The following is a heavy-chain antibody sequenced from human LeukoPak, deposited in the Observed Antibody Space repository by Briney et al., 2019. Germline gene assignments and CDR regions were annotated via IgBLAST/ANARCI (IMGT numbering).Heavy chain of an antibody. CDR1: GFTFSSYG. D-gene: IGHD5-18*01. Sequence: PGGSLRLSCAASGFTFSSYGMHWVRQAPGKGLEWVAFIRYDGSNKYYADSVKGRFTISRDNSKNTLYLQMNSLRAEDTAVYYCAKVQQDTAIEDYWGQGTLVTVSS. CDR3: AKVQQDTAIEDY. CDR2: IRYDGSNK. V-gene: IGHV3-30*02. J-gene: IGHJ4*02.